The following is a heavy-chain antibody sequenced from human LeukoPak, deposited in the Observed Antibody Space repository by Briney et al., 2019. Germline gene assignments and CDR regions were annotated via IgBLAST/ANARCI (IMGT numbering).Heavy chain of an antibody. CDR3: AKPHYPDQGGYYSGSYYFDY. V-gene: IGHV3-23*01. CDR1: GFAFGGYA. D-gene: IGHD3-22*01. J-gene: IGHJ4*02. Sequence: GGSLRLSCAASGFAFGGYAMSWVRQAPGKGLEWVASVAGSGNFAYCAESVKGRFTISRDNSQSTVFLQGSGLRAEDTALYFCAKPHYPDQGGYYSGSYYFDYWGQGALVTVSS. CDR2: VAGSGNFA.